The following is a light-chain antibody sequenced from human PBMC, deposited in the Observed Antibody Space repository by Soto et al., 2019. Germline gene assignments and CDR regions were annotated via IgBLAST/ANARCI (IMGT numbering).Light chain of an antibody. CDR3: QSYDSSLRGWV. CDR2: GDS. Sequence: VLTPPPSVSGAPGQRVTISCTGSSSNIGANYDVHWYQHLPGTAPRLLISGDSNRPSGVPDRFSGSKSGTSASLGITGLQAEDEADYYCQSYDSSLRGWVFGGGTKVTVL. CDR1: SSNIGANYD. J-gene: IGLJ3*02. V-gene: IGLV1-40*01.